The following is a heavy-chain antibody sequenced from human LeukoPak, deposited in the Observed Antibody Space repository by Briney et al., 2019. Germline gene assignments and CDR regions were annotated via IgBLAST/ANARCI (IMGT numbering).Heavy chain of an antibody. J-gene: IGHJ4*02. CDR2: ISSSSSYI. CDR1: GFTFSSYS. Sequence: PGGSLRLSCAASGFTFSSYSMNWVRQAPGKGLEWVSSISSSSSYIYYADSVKGRFTISRDNAKNSLYPQMNSLRAEDTAVYYCARQDRNIAAAGYWGQGTLVTVSS. V-gene: IGHV3-21*01. CDR3: ARQDRNIAAAGY. D-gene: IGHD6-13*01.